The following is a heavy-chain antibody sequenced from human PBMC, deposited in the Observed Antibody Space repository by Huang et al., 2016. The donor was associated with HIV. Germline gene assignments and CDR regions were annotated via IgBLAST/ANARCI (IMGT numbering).Heavy chain of an antibody. Sequence: EVQLVQSGGLLVKPGGSLRLSCAASGFHLSGSTLSWVHQAPVEGLVWVSAISGGGSHIFYADSVTGRFTVARDTANDTVFLQMNSLRAEDTAVYYCTRRVTDYDRRWFDPWGPGTLVTVSS. D-gene: IGHD4-17*01. CDR1: GFHLSGST. CDR2: ISGGGSHI. CDR3: TRRVTDYDRRWFDP. V-gene: IGHV3-21*02. J-gene: IGHJ5*02.